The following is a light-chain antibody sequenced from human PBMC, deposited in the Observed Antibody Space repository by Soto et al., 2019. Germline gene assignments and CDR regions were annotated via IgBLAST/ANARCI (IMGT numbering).Light chain of an antibody. CDR3: QQYAPSHAIT. CDR1: QSVSSNY. CDR2: GVS. J-gene: IGKJ5*01. Sequence: ETVLTQSPGTLSLSPGERATLSCRASQSVSSNYLVWYQQKPGQAPRLLISGVSTRATGIPDRFSGSGSGTDFTLTISRLEPEDVAVYCCQQYAPSHAITFGQGTRVEIK. V-gene: IGKV3-20*01.